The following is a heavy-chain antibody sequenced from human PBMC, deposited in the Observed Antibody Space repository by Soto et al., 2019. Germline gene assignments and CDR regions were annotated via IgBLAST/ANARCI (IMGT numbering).Heavy chain of an antibody. CDR1: GGTFSSYA. D-gene: IGHD1-26*01. V-gene: IGHV1-69*13. CDR3: ARASLVGATTYNWFDP. Sequence: SVKVPCKASGGTFSSYAISWVRQAPGQGLEWMGGIIPIFGTANYAQKFQGRVTITADESTSTAYMELSSLRSEDTAVYYCARASLVGATTYNWFDPWGQGTLVTVS. CDR2: IIPIFGTA. J-gene: IGHJ5*02.